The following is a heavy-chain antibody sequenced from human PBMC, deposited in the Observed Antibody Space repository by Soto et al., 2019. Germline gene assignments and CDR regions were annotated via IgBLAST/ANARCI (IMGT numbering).Heavy chain of an antibody. CDR3: ARGGGVGVAGSAAFDM. D-gene: IGHD3-3*01. Sequence: QLHLVQSGAVVKKPGASVTVSCSASGYPVTAYYMHWVRQAPGRGLEWMGGINPATGAAKYTQTSQGRVTMTRDTSTSTVFMELSGLPLEDTAVFYCARGGGVGVAGSAAFDMWGQGTLVTVSS. CDR2: INPATGAA. V-gene: IGHV1-2*02. CDR1: GYPVTAYY. J-gene: IGHJ3*02.